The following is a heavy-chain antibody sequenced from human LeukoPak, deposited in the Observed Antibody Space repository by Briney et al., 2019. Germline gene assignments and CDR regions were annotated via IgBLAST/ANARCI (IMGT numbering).Heavy chain of an antibody. Sequence: SETLSPTCTVSGGSISSYYWNWIRQPPGKGLEWIGYIYDSGSTNYNPSLKSRVTISVDTSKNQFSLRLSSVTAADTAVYYCARDGGRDYGDYVFDYWGQGTLVTVSS. CDR2: IYDSGST. CDR3: ARDGGRDYGDYVFDY. D-gene: IGHD4-17*01. J-gene: IGHJ4*02. CDR1: GGSISSYY. V-gene: IGHV4-59*01.